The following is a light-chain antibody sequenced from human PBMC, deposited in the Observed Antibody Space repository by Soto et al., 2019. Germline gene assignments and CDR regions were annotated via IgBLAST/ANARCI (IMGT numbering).Light chain of an antibody. CDR1: NLGDKY. J-gene: IGLJ2*01. Sequence: YELTQPPSVSVSPGQTASITCSGDNLGDKYACWYQQKPGQSPVLVIYQDSKRPSGIPERFSGSNSGNTATLTISGTQAMDEADYYCQAWDSSTEEVVFGGGTKLTVL. CDR2: QDS. V-gene: IGLV3-1*01. CDR3: QAWDSSTEEVV.